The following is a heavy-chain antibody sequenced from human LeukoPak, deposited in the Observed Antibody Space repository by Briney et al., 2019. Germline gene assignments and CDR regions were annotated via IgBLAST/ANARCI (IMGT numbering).Heavy chain of an antibody. CDR3: ARAPHSYCSSTSCTDWFDP. CDR1: GGTFSSYA. V-gene: IGHV1-69*05. D-gene: IGHD2-2*01. CDR2: IIPIFGTA. J-gene: IGHJ5*02. Sequence: GASVKVSCKASGGTFSSYAISWVRQAPGQGLEWMGGIIPIFGTANYAQKFQGRVTITTDESTSTAYMELSSLRSEDTAVYYCARAPHSYCSSTSCTDWFDPWGQGTLVTVSS.